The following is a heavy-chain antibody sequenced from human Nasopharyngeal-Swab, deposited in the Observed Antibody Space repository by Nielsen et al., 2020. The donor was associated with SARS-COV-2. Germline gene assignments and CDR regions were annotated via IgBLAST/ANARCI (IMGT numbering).Heavy chain of an antibody. J-gene: IGHJ4*02. CDR1: GGSISSSNW. D-gene: IGHD3-22*01. V-gene: IGHV4-4*02. Sequence: SETLSLTCAVSGGSISSSNWWNWVRQPPGKGLEWIGEIYHSGNTNYNLSLESRVTISVDKSKNQFSLRLSSVTAADTAVYYCASGLSSYDSSGYPDYWGQGTLVTVSS. CDR3: ASGLSSYDSSGYPDY. CDR2: IYHSGNT.